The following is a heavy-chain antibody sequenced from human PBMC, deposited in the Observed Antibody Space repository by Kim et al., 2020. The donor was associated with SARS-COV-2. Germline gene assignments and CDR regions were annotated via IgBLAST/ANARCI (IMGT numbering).Heavy chain of an antibody. CDR2: ISYDGSNK. CDR3: ARDPFRGVIRYYFDY. Sequence: GGSLRLSCAASGFTFSSYAMHWVRQAPGKGLEWVAVISYDGSNKYYADSVKGRFTISRDNSKNTLYLQMNSLRAEDTAVYYCARDPFRGVIRYYFDYWGQGTLVTVSS. D-gene: IGHD3-10*01. CDR1: GFTFSSYA. V-gene: IGHV3-30*04. J-gene: IGHJ4*02.